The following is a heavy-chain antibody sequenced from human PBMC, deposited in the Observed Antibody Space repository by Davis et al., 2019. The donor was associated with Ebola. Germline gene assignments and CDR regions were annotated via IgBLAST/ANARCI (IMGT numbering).Heavy chain of an antibody. D-gene: IGHD5-18*01. CDR3: AREQSDGYSYKRFDP. V-gene: IGHV4-59*01. CDR2: IHYSGST. J-gene: IGHJ5*02. Sequence: PSETLSLTCTVSGGSISSYYWSWIRQPPGKGLEWIGYIHYSGSTNYNPSLKSRVTISVDTSKNQFYLKLSSVTAADTAVYYCAREQSDGYSYKRFDPWGQGTLVTVSS. CDR1: GGSISSYY.